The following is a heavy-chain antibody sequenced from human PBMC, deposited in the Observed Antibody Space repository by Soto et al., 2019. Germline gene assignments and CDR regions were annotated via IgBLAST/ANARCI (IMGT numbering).Heavy chain of an antibody. J-gene: IGHJ4*02. CDR3: AREGDGYNKGTYY. Sequence: VGSLRLSCSASGFTFSSYAMHWVRQAPGKGLEYVSAISSNGGSTYYADSVKGRFTISRDNSKNTLYLQMSSLRSEDTAVYYCAREGDGYNKGTYYWGQGTLVTV. D-gene: IGHD5-12*01. V-gene: IGHV3-64*04. CDR1: GFTFSSYA. CDR2: ISSNGGST.